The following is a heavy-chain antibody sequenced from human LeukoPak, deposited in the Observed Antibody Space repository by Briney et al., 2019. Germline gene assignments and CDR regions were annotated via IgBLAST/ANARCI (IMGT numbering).Heavy chain of an antibody. CDR1: GGSISSSSYY. J-gene: IGHJ4*02. CDR2: IYYSGST. CDR3: ARRVVITYGHFDY. V-gene: IGHV4-39*01. Sequence: PSETLSLTCTVSGGSISSSSYYWGWIRQPPGKGLEWIGSIYYSGSTYYNPSLKSRVTISVDTSKNQFSLKLSSVTAADTAVYYCARRVVITYGHFDYWGQGTLVTVSS. D-gene: IGHD3-22*01.